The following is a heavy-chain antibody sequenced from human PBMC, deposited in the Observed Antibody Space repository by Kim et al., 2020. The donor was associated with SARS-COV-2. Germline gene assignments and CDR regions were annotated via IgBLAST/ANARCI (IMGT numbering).Heavy chain of an antibody. CDR3: TRDEWIQLWFDYQGMDV. V-gene: IGHV3-33*01. J-gene: IGHJ6*02. Sequence: GGSLRLSCAASGFNFYGYGMHWVRQAPGKGLEWVAAIWYDGSNIYYADSVKGRFTISRDNSKNTLYLQMNSLRAEDTAVYYCTRDEWIQLWFDYQGMDVWGQGTTVTVSS. CDR2: IWYDGSNI. D-gene: IGHD5-18*01. CDR1: GFNFYGYG.